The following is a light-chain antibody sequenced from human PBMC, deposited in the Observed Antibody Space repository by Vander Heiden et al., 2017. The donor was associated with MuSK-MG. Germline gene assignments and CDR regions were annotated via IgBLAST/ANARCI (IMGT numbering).Light chain of an antibody. V-gene: IGKV1-6*01. Sequence: AIQTTQPPSSLSASVGDRVTITCRASQGIRNDLGWYQQKPGKAPKLLIYAASSLQSGVPSRFSGSGSGTDFTLTISSLQPEDFATYYCLQDYNYPYTFGQGTKLEIK. J-gene: IGKJ2*01. CDR3: LQDYNYPYT. CDR1: QGIRND. CDR2: AAS.